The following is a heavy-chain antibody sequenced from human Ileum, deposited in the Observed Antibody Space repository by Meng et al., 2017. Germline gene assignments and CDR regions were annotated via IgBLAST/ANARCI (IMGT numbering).Heavy chain of an antibody. Sequence: QVQLQESGPGLVKPSQTLSLTCTVSGGSISSGAYDWRWIRQPPGKGLEWIGYIYYSGSTYSNPSLKSRVTISVDTSKNQFSLKLSSVTAADTAVYYCARENTIFGVVWGSWFDPWGQGTLVTVSS. D-gene: IGHD3-3*01. CDR2: IYYSGST. V-gene: IGHV4-30-4*01. J-gene: IGHJ5*02. CDR1: GGSISSGAYD. CDR3: ARENTIFGVVWGSWFDP.